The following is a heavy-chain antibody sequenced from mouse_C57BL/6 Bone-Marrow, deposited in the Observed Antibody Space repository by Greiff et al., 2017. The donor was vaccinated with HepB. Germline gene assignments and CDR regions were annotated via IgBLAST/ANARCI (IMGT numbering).Heavy chain of an antibody. D-gene: IGHD2-2*01. CDR3: ARCGYRFAY. J-gene: IGHJ3*01. V-gene: IGHV1-19*01. CDR1: GYTFTDYY. CDR2: INPYNGGT. Sequence: DVQLQESGPVLVKPGASVKMSCKASGYTFTDYYMNWVKQSHGKSLEWIGVINPYNGGTSYNQKFQGKATLTVDKSSSTAYMELKSLTSEDSAVYYCARCGYRFAYWGQGTLVTVSA.